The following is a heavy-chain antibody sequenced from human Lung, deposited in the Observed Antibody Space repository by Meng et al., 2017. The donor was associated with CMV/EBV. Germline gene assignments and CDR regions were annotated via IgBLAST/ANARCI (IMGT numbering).Heavy chain of an antibody. Sequence: GGSLRLSCPASGFTVTDNYMIWVRQAPGKGLEWVSVIYSADRAYYADSVRGRFTISRDISKNTVYLQMLNLRAEDAAMYYCARPLAIRPMLGYYYGLDVWGQGTTVTVSS. D-gene: IGHD6-6*01. J-gene: IGHJ6*02. CDR2: IYSADRA. CDR3: ARPLAIRPMLGYYYGLDV. CDR1: GFTVTDNY. V-gene: IGHV3-53*01.